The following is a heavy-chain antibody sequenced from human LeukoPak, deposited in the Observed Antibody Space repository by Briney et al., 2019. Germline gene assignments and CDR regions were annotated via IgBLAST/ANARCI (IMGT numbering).Heavy chain of an antibody. CDR1: GGSISSSSYY. CDR2: IYYSGST. CDR3: ARGSGSYYHFDY. Sequence: SETLSLTCTVSGGSISSSSYYWGWIRQPPGKGLEWIGSIYYSGSTYYNPSLKSRVTMSVDRSKNQFSLKLSSVTAADTAVYYCARGSGSYYHFDYWGQGTLVTVSS. V-gene: IGHV4-39*07. D-gene: IGHD1-26*01. J-gene: IGHJ4*02.